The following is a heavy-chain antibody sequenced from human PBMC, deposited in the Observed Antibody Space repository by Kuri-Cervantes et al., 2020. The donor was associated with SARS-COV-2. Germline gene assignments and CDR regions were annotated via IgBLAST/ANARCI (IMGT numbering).Heavy chain of an antibody. CDR1: GFTFSSYS. CDR3: ARVISGYCTNGVCPYYFDY. Sequence: GESLKISCAASGFTFSSYSMNWVRQAPGKGLEWVSYISSSSSTIYYADSVKGRFTISRDNSKNTLYLQMNSLRAEDTAVYYCARVISGYCTNGVCPYYFDYWGQGTLVTVSS. V-gene: IGHV3-48*01. CDR2: ISSSSSTI. D-gene: IGHD2-8*01. J-gene: IGHJ4*02.